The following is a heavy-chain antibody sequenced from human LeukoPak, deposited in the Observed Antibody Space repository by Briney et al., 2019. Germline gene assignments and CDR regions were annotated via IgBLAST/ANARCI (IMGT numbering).Heavy chain of an antibody. D-gene: IGHD2-21*02. V-gene: IGHV1-18*01. Sequence: ASVKVSCKASGYTFTSYAMNWVRQAPGQGLEWMGWISAYNGNTNCAQKLQGRVTMTTDTSTSTAYMELRSLRSDDTAVYYCARYCGGDCYSAYYFDYWGQGTLVTVSS. CDR3: ARYCGGDCYSAYYFDY. CDR1: GYTFTSYA. J-gene: IGHJ4*02. CDR2: ISAYNGNT.